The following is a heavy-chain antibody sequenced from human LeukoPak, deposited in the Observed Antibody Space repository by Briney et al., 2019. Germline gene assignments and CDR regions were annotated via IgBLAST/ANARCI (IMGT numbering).Heavy chain of an antibody. D-gene: IGHD3-22*01. J-gene: IGHJ4*02. CDR1: GGSISSHY. V-gene: IGHV4-59*11. Sequence: SETLSLTCIVSGGSISSHYWSWIRQPPGKGLEYIGYIYYSGSTDYNPSLKSRVTISLDTSKNQFSLNLTSVTAADTAVYYCARRSGVLDSRDSRYYFDHWGQGTLVTVSS. CDR3: ARRSGVLDSRDSRYYFDH. CDR2: IYYSGST.